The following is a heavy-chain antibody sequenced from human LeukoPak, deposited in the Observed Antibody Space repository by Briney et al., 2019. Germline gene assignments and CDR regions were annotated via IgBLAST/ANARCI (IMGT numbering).Heavy chain of an antibody. J-gene: IGHJ4*02. CDR3: ALDENYYDSSGLNY. V-gene: IGHV4-34*08. Sequence: PGGSLRLSCAASGFTFSDYYMSWIRQPPGRGLEWIGEINHSGSTNYNPSLKSRVTISVDTSKNQFSLKLSSVTAADTAVYYCALDENYYDSSGLNYWGQGTLVTVSS. CDR2: INHSGST. D-gene: IGHD3-22*01. CDR1: GFTFSDYY.